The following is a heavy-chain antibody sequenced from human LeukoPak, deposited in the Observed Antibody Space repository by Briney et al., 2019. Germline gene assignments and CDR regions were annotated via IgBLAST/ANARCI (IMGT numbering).Heavy chain of an antibody. Sequence: PGGSLRLSCAASGFTFSSYAMSWVRQAPGKGLEWVSAISGSGGSTYYADSVKGRFTISRDNSKNTLHLQMNSLRAEDTAVYYCAKDVFITGTLSLFDYWGQGTLVTVSS. D-gene: IGHD1-20*01. V-gene: IGHV3-23*01. CDR1: GFTFSSYA. J-gene: IGHJ4*02. CDR2: ISGSGGST. CDR3: AKDVFITGTLSLFDY.